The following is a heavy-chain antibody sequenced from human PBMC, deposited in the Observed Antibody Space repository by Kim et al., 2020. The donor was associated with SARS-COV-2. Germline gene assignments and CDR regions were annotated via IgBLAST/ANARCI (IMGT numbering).Heavy chain of an antibody. Sequence: GGSLRLSCAASGFTFSNAWMSWVRQAPGKGLEWVGRIKSKTDGGTTDYAAPVKGRFTISSDDSKNTLYLQMNSLKTEDTAVYYCTTKGVSSGWSRTPGFLGYWGQGTLVTVSS. D-gene: IGHD6-19*01. CDR2: IKSKTDGGTT. CDR1: GFTFSNAW. V-gene: IGHV3-15*01. J-gene: IGHJ4*02. CDR3: TTKGVSSGWSRTPGFLGY.